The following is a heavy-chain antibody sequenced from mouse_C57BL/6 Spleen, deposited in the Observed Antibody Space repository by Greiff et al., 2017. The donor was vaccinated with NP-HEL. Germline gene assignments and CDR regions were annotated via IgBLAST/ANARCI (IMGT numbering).Heavy chain of an antibody. CDR3: ARTTAQATSAWFAY. V-gene: IGHV1-50*01. CDR2: IDPSDSYT. J-gene: IGHJ3*01. CDR1: GYTFTSYW. Sequence: QVQLQQPGAELVKPGASVKLSCKASGYTFTSYWMQWVKQRPGQGLEWIGEIDPSDSYTNYNQKFKGKATLTVDTSSSTAYMQLSSLTSEDSAVYYCARTTAQATSAWFAYWGQGTLVTVSA. D-gene: IGHD3-2*02.